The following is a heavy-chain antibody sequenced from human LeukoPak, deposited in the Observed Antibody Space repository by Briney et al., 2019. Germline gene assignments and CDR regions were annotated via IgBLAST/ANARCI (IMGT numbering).Heavy chain of an antibody. J-gene: IGHJ3*02. Sequence: PGGSLRLSCTASGFTFGDYAMSWVRQAPGKGLEWVGFIRSKAYGGTTEYAASVKGRFTISRDDSKSIAYLQMNSLKTEDTAVYYCTRDLVGVEDAFDIWGQGTMVTVSS. CDR1: GFTFGDYA. CDR3: TRDLVGVEDAFDI. CDR2: IRSKAYGGTT. D-gene: IGHD2-8*01. V-gene: IGHV3-49*04.